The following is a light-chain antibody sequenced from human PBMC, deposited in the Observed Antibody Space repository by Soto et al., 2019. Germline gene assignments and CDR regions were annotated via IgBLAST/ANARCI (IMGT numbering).Light chain of an antibody. Sequence: EIVLTQSPATLSLSPGERATLSCRASQSVSNYLAWYQHKPGQAPRLLIYDASNRATGIPARFSGSGSGTDFTLTISSLEPEDFAVYYCQQRSNWPPGYTFGQGTKVDIK. J-gene: IGKJ2*01. CDR1: QSVSNY. CDR3: QQRSNWPPGYT. CDR2: DAS. V-gene: IGKV3-11*01.